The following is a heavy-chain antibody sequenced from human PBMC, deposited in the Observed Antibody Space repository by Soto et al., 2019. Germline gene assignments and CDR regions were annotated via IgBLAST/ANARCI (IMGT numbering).Heavy chain of an antibody. CDR2: IIPIFGTT. CDR3: ARGLGTNAGGS. D-gene: IGHD2-8*01. Sequence: QVQLVQSGAEVKKPGASVKVSCKASGGTFSSYTISWVRQAPGQGLEWMGRIIPIFGTTTNAQKFQGRVTITADESTSTAYMELSSLRAEDTAVYYCARGLGTNAGGSGGQGTLGTVSS. V-gene: IGHV1-69*15. J-gene: IGHJ4*02. CDR1: GGTFSSYT.